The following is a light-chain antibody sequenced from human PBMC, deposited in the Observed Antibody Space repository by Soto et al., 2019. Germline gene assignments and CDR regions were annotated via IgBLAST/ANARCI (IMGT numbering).Light chain of an antibody. CDR3: QKYNRVPFT. CDR1: QSINSW. J-gene: IGKJ3*01. CDR2: HAS. V-gene: IGKV1-5*01. Sequence: DIQMTQSPSTLSASVGDRVTITCRASQSINSWLAWYQQKPGKAPRLLIYHASSLESGVPSRFSGSGSGTDFTLTISSLQAEDVATYYCQKYNRVPFTFGPGTRV.